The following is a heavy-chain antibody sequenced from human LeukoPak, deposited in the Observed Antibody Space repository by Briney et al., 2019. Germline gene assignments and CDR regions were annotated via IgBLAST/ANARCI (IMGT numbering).Heavy chain of an antibody. CDR1: GFTVSDNY. V-gene: IGHV3-53*01. CDR3: ARDSYQGGYSYGYFSRFDY. Sequence: GGSLRLSCAASGFTVSDNYMKWVRQAPGKGLEWVSIIYTGGSTYYADSVKGRFTTSRDNSKNTLYLQMNSLRAEDTAVYYCARDSYQGGYSYGYFSRFDYWGQGTLVTVSS. D-gene: IGHD5-18*01. CDR2: IYTGGST. J-gene: IGHJ4*02.